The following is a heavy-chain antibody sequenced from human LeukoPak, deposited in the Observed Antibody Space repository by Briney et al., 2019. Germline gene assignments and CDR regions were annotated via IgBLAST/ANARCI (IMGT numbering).Heavy chain of an antibody. Sequence: SETLSLTCAVYGGSFSGYYWSWIRQPPGKGLEWIGEINHSGSTNYNPSLKSRVTISVDTSKNQFSLKLSSVTAADTAVYYCARGLVVKQWLYISYYYYYMDVWGKGTTVTVSS. D-gene: IGHD6-19*01. CDR1: GGSFSGYY. CDR3: ARGLVVKQWLYISYYYYYMDV. V-gene: IGHV4-34*01. CDR2: INHSGST. J-gene: IGHJ6*03.